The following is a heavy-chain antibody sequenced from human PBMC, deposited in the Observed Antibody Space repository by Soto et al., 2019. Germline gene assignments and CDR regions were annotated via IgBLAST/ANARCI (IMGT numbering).Heavy chain of an antibody. D-gene: IGHD2-15*01. CDR2: IIPIFGTA. V-gene: IGHV1-69*12. Sequence: QVQLVQSGAEVKKPGSSVKVSCKASGGTFSSYAISWVRQAPGQGLEWMGGIIPIFGTANYAQKFQGRVTISADESTSTACRERSSLRSEDTAVYYCAREEGDCSGGSCYPPYNWFDPWGQGTLVTVSS. J-gene: IGHJ5*02. CDR1: GGTFSSYA. CDR3: AREEGDCSGGSCYPPYNWFDP.